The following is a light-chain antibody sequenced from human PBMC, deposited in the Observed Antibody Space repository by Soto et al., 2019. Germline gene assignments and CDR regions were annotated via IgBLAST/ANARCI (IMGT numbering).Light chain of an antibody. J-gene: IGKJ3*01. Sequence: EFVLTQSPGTLSLSPGERATLSCRASQSVSGSNLAWYQHKPGQAPRLLIYGASTRATGIPDRFSGSGSGTDFTLAISRLEPEDFAVYYCEQYGGSPPITVGPGTKVDIK. CDR1: QSVSGSN. V-gene: IGKV3-20*01. CDR2: GAS. CDR3: EQYGGSPPIT.